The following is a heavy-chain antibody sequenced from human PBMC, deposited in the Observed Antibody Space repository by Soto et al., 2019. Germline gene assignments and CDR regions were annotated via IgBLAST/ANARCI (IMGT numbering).Heavy chain of an antibody. CDR1: GGTFSSYT. J-gene: IGHJ2*01. CDR2: IIPILGIA. D-gene: IGHD3-16*01. V-gene: IGHV1-69*02. CDR3: ATGGGDWYFDL. Sequence: QVQLVQSGAEVKKPGSSVKVSCKASGGTFSSYTISWVRQAPGQGLEWMGRIIPILGIANYAQKFQGRVTITADKSTSTAYMELSSLRSEDTAVYYCATGGGDWYFDLWGRGTLVTVSS.